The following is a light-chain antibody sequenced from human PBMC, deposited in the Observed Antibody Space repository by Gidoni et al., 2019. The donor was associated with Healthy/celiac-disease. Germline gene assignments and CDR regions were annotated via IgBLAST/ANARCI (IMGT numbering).Light chain of an antibody. CDR2: EVS. CDR3: MQGIHLPIT. Sequence: EIVMTQTPLCLSVTPAQPASISCKSSHCLRHSDVKTYSYWYLQKPGQSPPLLFYEVSSRFSGVPDRFSGSGSGTDFTLKISRGEAEDVGVYYCMQGIHLPITFGQGTRLEIK. CDR1: HCLRHSDVKTY. J-gene: IGKJ5*01. V-gene: IGKV2-29*02.